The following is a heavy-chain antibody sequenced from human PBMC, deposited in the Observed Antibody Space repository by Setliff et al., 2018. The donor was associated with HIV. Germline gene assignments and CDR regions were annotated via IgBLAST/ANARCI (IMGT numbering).Heavy chain of an antibody. V-gene: IGHV4-59*11. D-gene: IGHD2-15*01. CDR1: GGSISSHY. J-gene: IGHJ4*02. CDR3: ARLLGRTVVVINAGFDY. CDR2: IYYTGIP. Sequence: TSETLSLTCTVSGGSISSHYWSWIRQPPGKGLEWVGLIYYTGIPTYNPSLSSRVTISVDTSKNQFSLKLTSVTAADTAVYYCARLLGRTVVVINAGFDYWGQGTLVTVSS.